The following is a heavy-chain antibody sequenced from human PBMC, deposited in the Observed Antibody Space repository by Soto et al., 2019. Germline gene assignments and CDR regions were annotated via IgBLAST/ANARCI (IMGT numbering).Heavy chain of an antibody. CDR2: IIPIFGTA. V-gene: IGHV1-69*13. CDR1: VGTFSSYA. J-gene: IGHJ6*02. Sequence: SVKVACKASVGTFSSYAISWVRHAPGQGLELMGGIIPIFGTANYAQKFQGRVTITADESTSTAYMELSSLRSEDTAVYYCASGTIFGVVIGYYYYGMDVWGQGTTVTV. D-gene: IGHD3-3*01. CDR3: ASGTIFGVVIGYYYYGMDV.